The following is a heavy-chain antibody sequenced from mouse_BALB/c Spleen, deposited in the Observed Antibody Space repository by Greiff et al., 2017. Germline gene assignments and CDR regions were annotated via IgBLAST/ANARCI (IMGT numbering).Heavy chain of an antibody. CDR2: IDPENGNT. J-gene: IGHJ3*01. Sequence: EVQLQQSGAELVRSGASVKLSCTASGFNIKDYYMHWVKQRPEQGLEWIGWIDPENGNTIYDPKFQGKASITADTSSNTAYLQLSSLTSEDTAVYYCARAGYGALFAYWGQGTLVTVSA. V-gene: IGHV14-1*02. CDR1: GFNIKDYY. D-gene: IGHD3-1*01. CDR3: ARAGYGALFAY.